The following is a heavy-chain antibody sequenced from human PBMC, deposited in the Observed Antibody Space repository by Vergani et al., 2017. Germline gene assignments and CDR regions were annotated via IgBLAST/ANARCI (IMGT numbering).Heavy chain of an antibody. CDR3: AKDLGTPSGGGWFDP. V-gene: IGHV3-9*02. CDR2: ISWNSNSI. J-gene: IGHJ5*02. Sequence: EVQLEEAGGGLVLPGRSLRLSCVASGFTSAGYAMQWVRQAPGKGLEWVSGISWNSNSIGYADSVKGRFTISRDNAKNSLYLQMNSLRAEDTALYYCAKDLGTPSGGGWFDPWGQGTLVTVSS. CDR1: GFTSAGYA. D-gene: IGHD3-10*01.